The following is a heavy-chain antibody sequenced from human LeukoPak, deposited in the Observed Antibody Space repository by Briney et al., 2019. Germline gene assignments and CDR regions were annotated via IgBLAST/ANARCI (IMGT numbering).Heavy chain of an antibody. CDR2: INSDGSTI. V-gene: IGHV3-74*01. Sequence: GGSLRLSCAASGFTFSSSAMSWVRQVPGKGLVWVSRINSDGSTINYADSVKGRFTISRDNAKNTLYLQMNSLRAVDTAVYYCARDFGGSRDYWGQGTPVTVSS. D-gene: IGHD3-10*01. CDR3: ARDFGGSRDY. J-gene: IGHJ4*02. CDR1: GFTFSSSA.